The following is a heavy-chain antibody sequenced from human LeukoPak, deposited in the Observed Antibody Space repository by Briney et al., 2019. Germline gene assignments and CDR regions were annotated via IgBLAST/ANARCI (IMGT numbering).Heavy chain of an antibody. Sequence: PSETLSLTCTVSGGSISSYYWSWIRQPPGKGLEWIGYIYYSGSTNYNPSLKSRVTISVDTSKNQFSLKLSSVTAADTAVYYCARVAGWFGDHFDYWGQGTLVTVSS. CDR3: ARVAGWFGDHFDY. CDR1: GGSISSYY. V-gene: IGHV4-59*01. J-gene: IGHJ4*02. D-gene: IGHD3-10*01. CDR2: IYYSGST.